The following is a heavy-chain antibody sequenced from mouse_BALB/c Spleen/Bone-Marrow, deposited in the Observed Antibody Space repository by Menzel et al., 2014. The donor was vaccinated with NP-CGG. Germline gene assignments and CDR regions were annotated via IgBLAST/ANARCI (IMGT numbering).Heavy chain of an antibody. Sequence: EVQLQQSGGGLVQPGGSLKLSCAASGFDFSRYWMSWVRQAPGKGLEWIGEINPDSSTINYTPSLKDKFIISRDNAKNTLYLQTYKVRSEDTALYYCARSTARATWFAYWGQGTLVTVSA. CDR2: INPDSSTI. D-gene: IGHD3-2*01. J-gene: IGHJ3*01. CDR3: ARSTARATWFAY. V-gene: IGHV4-1*02. CDR1: GFDFSRYW.